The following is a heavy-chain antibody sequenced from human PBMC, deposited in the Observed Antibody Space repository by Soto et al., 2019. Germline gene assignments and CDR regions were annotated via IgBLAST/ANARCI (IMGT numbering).Heavy chain of an antibody. D-gene: IGHD3-9*01. V-gene: IGHV4-4*02. CDR1: GGSISSSNW. Sequence: PSETLSLTCTVSGGSISSSNWWSWVRQPPGKGLEWIGYIYYSGSTNYNPSLKSRVTISVDTSKNQFSLKLSSVTAADTAVYYCARDLLYYDILTGYPDPYYYYYGMDVWGQGTTVTVSS. CDR2: IYYSGST. CDR3: ARDLLYYDILTGYPDPYYYYYGMDV. J-gene: IGHJ6*02.